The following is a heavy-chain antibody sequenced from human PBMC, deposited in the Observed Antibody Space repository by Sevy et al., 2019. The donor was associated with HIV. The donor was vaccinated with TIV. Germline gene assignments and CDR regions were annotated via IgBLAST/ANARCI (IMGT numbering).Heavy chain of an antibody. D-gene: IGHD3-3*01. CDR3: ARAPTDFWTGGMYV. CDR2: INPISGAT. CDR1: GFAFPGFY. V-gene: IGHV1-2*06. Sequence: ASVKVSCKTVGFAFPGFYIHWVRQAPGQGLEWMGRINPISGATDDSHKFQGRVTMTRDTSISTAYMHISSLRSDDTAVYYCARAPTDFWTGGMYVWGQGTVVTVSS. J-gene: IGHJ6*02.